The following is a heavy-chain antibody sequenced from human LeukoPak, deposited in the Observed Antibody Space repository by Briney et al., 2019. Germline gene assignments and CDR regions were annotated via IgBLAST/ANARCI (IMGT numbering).Heavy chain of an antibody. CDR2: IYYTGTT. CDR1: GGSISSYY. CDR3: GGGRIISALLPGS. Sequence: SETLSLTCTVSGGSISSYYWSWIRQPPGKGLEWIGYIYYTGTTNYNPSLKSRVTISVDTSKNQFSLKLRSVTVADTAVYFCGGGRIISALLPGSWGQGTLVTVSS. D-gene: IGHD6-6*01. V-gene: IGHV4-59*01. J-gene: IGHJ5*02.